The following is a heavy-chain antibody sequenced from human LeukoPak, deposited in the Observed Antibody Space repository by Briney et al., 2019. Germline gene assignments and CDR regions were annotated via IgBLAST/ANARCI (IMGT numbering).Heavy chain of an antibody. V-gene: IGHV4-59*01. CDR1: GGSISSYY. J-gene: IGHJ6*03. CDR3: ARASGGTAANPGYYYYYMDV. CDR2: IYYSGST. D-gene: IGHD2-2*01. Sequence: PSETLSLTCTVSGGSISSYYWSWIRQPPGKGLEWIGYIYYSGSTNYNPSLKSRVTISVDTSKNQFSLKLSSVTAADTAVYYCARASGGTAANPGYYYYYMDVWGKGTTVTVSS.